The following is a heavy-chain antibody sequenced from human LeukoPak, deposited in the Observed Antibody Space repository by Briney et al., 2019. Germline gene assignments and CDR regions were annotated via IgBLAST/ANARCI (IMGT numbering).Heavy chain of an antibody. Sequence: PSETLSLTCTVSGGSISSSSYYWGWIRQPPGKGLEWIGSIYYSGSTYYNPSLKSRVTISVDTSKNQFPLKLSSVTAADTAVYYCASNVDTAMAKTDYWGQGTLVTVSS. CDR1: GGSISSSSYY. CDR3: ASNVDTAMAKTDY. CDR2: IYYSGST. D-gene: IGHD5-18*01. J-gene: IGHJ4*02. V-gene: IGHV4-39*01.